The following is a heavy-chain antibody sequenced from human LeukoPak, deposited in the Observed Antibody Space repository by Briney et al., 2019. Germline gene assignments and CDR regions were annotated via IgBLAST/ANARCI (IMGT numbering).Heavy chain of an antibody. V-gene: IGHV3-15*01. CDR3: SQEGYGGTDY. CDR1: GFTFSNAW. J-gene: IGHJ4*02. D-gene: IGHD5-12*01. Sequence: PGGSLRLSCAASGFTFSNAWMSSVRQAPGKGLEWVGRIKSKTDGGTTDYTAPVEGRFAISRDDSKNTLYLQMNSLKTEDTAVYYCSQEGYGGTDYWGQGTLVTVSS. CDR2: IKSKTDGGTT.